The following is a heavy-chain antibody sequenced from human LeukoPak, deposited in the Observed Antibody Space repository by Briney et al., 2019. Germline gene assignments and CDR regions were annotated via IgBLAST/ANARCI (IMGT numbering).Heavy chain of an antibody. CDR2: ISSDGGKT. CDR3: ARSIRAGYGLFDS. J-gene: IGHJ4*02. V-gene: IGHV3-64*01. CDR1: GFTFSSYA. D-gene: IGHD5-18*01. Sequence: GGSLRLSCAASGFTFSSYAMYWVRRAPGKGLEYVSAISSDGGKTYYANSVKGRFTISRDNSKNTLYLQMGTLRVEDMALYHCARSIRAGYGLFDSWGQGTLVTVSS.